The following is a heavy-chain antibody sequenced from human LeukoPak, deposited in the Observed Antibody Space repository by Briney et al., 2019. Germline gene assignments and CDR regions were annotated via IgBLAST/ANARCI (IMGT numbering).Heavy chain of an antibody. V-gene: IGHV1-18*01. CDR1: GYTFTSYG. CDR2: ISAYNGNT. Sequence: GASVKVSCKASGYTFTSYGISWVRQAPGQGLEWMGRISAYNGNTNYAQKLQGRVTMTTDTSTSTAYMELSSLRSEDTAVYYCARQAEDFWSGYYSVSSRDYYYYYMDVWGKGTTVTVSS. J-gene: IGHJ6*03. D-gene: IGHD3-3*01. CDR3: ARQAEDFWSGYYSVSSRDYYYYYMDV.